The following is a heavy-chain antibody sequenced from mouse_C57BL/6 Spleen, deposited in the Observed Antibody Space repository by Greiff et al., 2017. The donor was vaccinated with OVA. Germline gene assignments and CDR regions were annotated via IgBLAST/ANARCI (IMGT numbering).Heavy chain of an antibody. CDR3: ARRVTTVVAPLDY. V-gene: IGHV1-50*01. CDR2: IDPSDSYT. D-gene: IGHD1-1*01. CDR1: GYTFTSYW. J-gene: IGHJ2*01. Sequence: QVQLQQSGAELVKPGASVKLSCKASGYTFTSYWMHWVKQRPGQGLEWIGEIDPSDSYTNYNQKFKGKATLTVDTSSSTAYMQLSSLTSEDSAVYYCARRVTTVVAPLDYWGQGTTLTVSS.